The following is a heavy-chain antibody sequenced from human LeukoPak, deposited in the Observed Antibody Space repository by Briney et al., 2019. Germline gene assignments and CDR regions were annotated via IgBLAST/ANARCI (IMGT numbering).Heavy chain of an antibody. CDR3: ARDLSLGRHDDGEPFDS. Sequence: GASVKVSCKTSGYTFSNHGISWVRQAPGQGLEWMGWISGYNGNTNYAQKFRGRITMTTDTSTSTAYLQLRSLSSDDTALYYCARDLSLGRHDDGEPFDSWGQGTLVTVSS. J-gene: IGHJ4*02. D-gene: IGHD4-17*01. V-gene: IGHV1-18*01. CDR2: ISGYNGNT. CDR1: GYTFSNHG.